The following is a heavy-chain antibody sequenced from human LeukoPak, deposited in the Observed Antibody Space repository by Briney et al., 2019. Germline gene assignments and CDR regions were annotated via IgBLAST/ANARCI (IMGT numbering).Heavy chain of an antibody. D-gene: IGHD4-17*01. J-gene: IGHJ4*02. CDR1: GGSFSDYY. CDR2: INHSGTT. Sequence: SETLSLTCAVYGGSFSDYYWSWIRQSPGKGLEWIGEINHSGTTHYNPSLKSRVIISVDTSKNQFSLKLRSVTAADTAVYYCARGTNYGAEGATRFDYWGQGTLVTVSS. CDR3: ARGTNYGAEGATRFDY. V-gene: IGHV4-34*01.